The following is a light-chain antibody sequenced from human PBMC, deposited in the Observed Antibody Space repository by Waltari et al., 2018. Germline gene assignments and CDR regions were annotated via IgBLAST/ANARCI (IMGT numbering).Light chain of an antibody. CDR3: QQYHTTPYT. CDR2: SAS. V-gene: IGKV4-1*01. CDR1: QSVLSTSNRKTY. J-gene: IGKJ2*01. Sequence: DIVMTQSLDSLAVSLGERATINCKSSQSVLSTSNRKTYIAWYQQKPGQTPRLLFFSASSPAAGVPDRFTAGGSGTDFTLTINGLQAEDVAVYYCQQYHTTPYTFGQGTKVEI.